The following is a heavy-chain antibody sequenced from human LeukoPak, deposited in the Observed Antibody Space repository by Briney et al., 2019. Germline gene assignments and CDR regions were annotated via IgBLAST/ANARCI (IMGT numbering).Heavy chain of an antibody. J-gene: IGHJ3*01. Sequence: GESLKISCKGSGYSFSNTWIAWVRQMPGKGLVWMGVIYPGDSDTRYSPSFQGQVTISADKSVSAAYLQWNSLKASDSGIYYCARTRGARDAFDLWGQGTMVTVSS. CDR1: GYSFSNTW. V-gene: IGHV5-51*01. CDR3: ARTRGARDAFDL. CDR2: IYPGDSDT. D-gene: IGHD3/OR15-3a*01.